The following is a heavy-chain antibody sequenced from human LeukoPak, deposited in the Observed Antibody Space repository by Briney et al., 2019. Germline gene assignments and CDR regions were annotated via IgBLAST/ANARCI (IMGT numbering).Heavy chain of an antibody. V-gene: IGHV3-30*18. CDR1: GFTFSSYG. CDR3: AKDVGYGDGGGAFDI. D-gene: IGHD4-17*01. CDR2: ISYDGSNK. Sequence: GGSLRLSCAASGFTFSSYGMHWVRQAPGKGLEWVAVISYDGSNKYYADSVKGRFTISRDNSKNTLYLQMNSLRAEDTAVYYCAKDVGYGDGGGAFDIWGQGTMVTVSS. J-gene: IGHJ3*02.